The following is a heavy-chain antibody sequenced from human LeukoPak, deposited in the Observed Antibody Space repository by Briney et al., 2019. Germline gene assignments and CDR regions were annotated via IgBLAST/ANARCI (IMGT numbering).Heavy chain of an antibody. CDR2: IKISGYA. CDR1: GFTFNNYV. Sequence: GGSLRVSCIASGFTFNNYVMSWVRQAPGKGLEWVSSIKISGYADYADSVKGRFTISRDNSKNTLYLQMNSLRVEDTAVYYCTKVRPPPGSGWYGGDDSWGQGTLVTVSS. CDR3: TKVRPPPGSGWYGGDDS. J-gene: IGHJ4*02. D-gene: IGHD6-19*01. V-gene: IGHV3-23*05.